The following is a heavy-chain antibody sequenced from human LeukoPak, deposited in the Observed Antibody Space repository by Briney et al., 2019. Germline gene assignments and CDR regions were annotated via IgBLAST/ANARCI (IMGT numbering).Heavy chain of an antibody. D-gene: IGHD3-22*01. Sequence: SETLSLTCTVSAGPIYSYYWSWIRQPAGKGLEWIGGLYPSLSPNYNPSLKSRVTMSVDTSKNQFALRLSAVTAADTAVYYCARLKFYDSTGYSPGHYMDVWGKGITVTVSS. CDR1: AGPIYSYY. CDR3: ARLKFYDSTGYSPGHYMDV. V-gene: IGHV4-4*07. CDR2: LYPSLSP. J-gene: IGHJ6*03.